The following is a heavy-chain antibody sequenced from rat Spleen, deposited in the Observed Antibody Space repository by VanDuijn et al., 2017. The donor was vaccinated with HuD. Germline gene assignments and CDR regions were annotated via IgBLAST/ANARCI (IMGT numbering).Heavy chain of an antibody. CDR3: ARRHYGYTDYFDY. CDR1: GFTFSNYY. V-gene: IGHV5-25*01. D-gene: IGHD1-11*01. CDR2: ISYGDSSGHSGT. Sequence: EVQLVESGGGLVQPGRSLKLSCAASGFTFSNYYMAWVRQAPTKGLEWVAYISYGDSSGHSGTYYRDSVKGRFTISRDNAKSTLSLQMDSLRSEDTATYYCARRHYGYTDYFDYWGQGVMVTVSS. J-gene: IGHJ2*01.